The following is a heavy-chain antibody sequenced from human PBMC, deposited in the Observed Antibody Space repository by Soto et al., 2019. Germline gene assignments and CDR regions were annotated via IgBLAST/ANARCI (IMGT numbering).Heavy chain of an antibody. J-gene: IGHJ5*02. CDR1: GFSLSTSGVG. CDR2: IYWDDDK. D-gene: IGHD3-22*01. Sequence: QITLKESGPTLVKPTQTLTLTCTFSGFSLSTSGVGVGWIRQPPGKALEWLALIYWDDDKRYSPSLKSRLTITKETSKNQVVLTMTNMDPVDTATYYCAHRLDYYDSSGYYYEGWFDPWGQGTLVTVSS. V-gene: IGHV2-5*02. CDR3: AHRLDYYDSSGYYYEGWFDP.